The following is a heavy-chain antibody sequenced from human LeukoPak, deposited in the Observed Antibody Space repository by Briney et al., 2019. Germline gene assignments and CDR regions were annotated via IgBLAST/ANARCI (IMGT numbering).Heavy chain of an antibody. Sequence: GGSLRLSCAASGFTFSSYSMNWVRQAPGKGLEWVSSISSSSSYIYYADSVKGRFTISRDNAKNSLYLQMNSLRAEDTAVYYCARDGKSSSWYDYWGQGTLVTVPS. V-gene: IGHV3-21*01. CDR1: GFTFSSYS. CDR3: ARDGKSSSWYDY. D-gene: IGHD6-13*01. J-gene: IGHJ4*02. CDR2: ISSSSSYI.